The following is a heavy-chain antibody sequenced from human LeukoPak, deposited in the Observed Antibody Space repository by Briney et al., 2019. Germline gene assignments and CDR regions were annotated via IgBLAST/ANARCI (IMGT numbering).Heavy chain of an antibody. D-gene: IGHD3-10*01. CDR3: ARDGRLWFGETNWFDP. V-gene: IGHV4-31*03. CDR1: GDSIINGSYY. Sequence: SETLSLTCTVSGDSIINGSYYWSWIRQPPGKGLEWNGCIYYSGSTYYNPSLKSRVIISLDTSKNQLSLKLSSLTAADTAFYYCARDGRLWFGETNWFDPWGQGTLVTVSS. J-gene: IGHJ5*02. CDR2: IYYSGST.